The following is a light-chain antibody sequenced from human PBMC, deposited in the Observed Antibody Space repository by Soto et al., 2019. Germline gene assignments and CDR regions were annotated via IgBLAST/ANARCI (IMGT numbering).Light chain of an antibody. Sequence: QSALTQPRSVSGSPGQSVTISCTGTSSDVGDYNYVSWYQQHPGKAPKLMIYDVSKRPSGVPDRFSGSKSGNTASLTISGLQAEDEADYYCCSYAGSYTWVFGGGTNLTVL. V-gene: IGLV2-11*01. CDR1: SSDVGDYNY. CDR3: CSYAGSYTWV. CDR2: DVS. J-gene: IGLJ3*02.